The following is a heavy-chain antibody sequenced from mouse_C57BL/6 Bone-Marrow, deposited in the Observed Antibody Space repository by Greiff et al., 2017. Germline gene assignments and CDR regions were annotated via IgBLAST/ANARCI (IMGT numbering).Heavy chain of an antibody. CDR1: GYAFTNYL. CDR2: INPGSGGT. J-gene: IGHJ2*01. V-gene: IGHV1-54*01. CDR3: ARGGFDY. Sequence: LQESGAELVRPGTSVTVSCKASGYAFTNYLIEWVKQRPGQGLEWIGVINPGSGGTNYTEKFKGKATLTADKSSSTAYMQLSSLTSEDSAVYFCARGGFDYGGQGTTLTVSS.